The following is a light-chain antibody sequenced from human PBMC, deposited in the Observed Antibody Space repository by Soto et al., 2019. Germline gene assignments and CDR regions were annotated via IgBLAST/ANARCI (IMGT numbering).Light chain of an antibody. Sequence: AIRMTQSPSSLSASTGDRVTITCRASQDVSGYVAWYQQKPGKPPRLLIYAASTLQSGVPSRFSGSGSGTEFTLAISSLQPDDFATYYCQQYNNYPRTFGQGTKVDIK. V-gene: IGKV1-8*01. CDR1: QDVSGY. CDR3: QQYNNYPRT. CDR2: AAS. J-gene: IGKJ1*01.